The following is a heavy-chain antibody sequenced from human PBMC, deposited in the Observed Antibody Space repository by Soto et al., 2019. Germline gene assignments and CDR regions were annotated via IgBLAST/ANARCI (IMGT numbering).Heavy chain of an antibody. D-gene: IGHD3-22*01. CDR1: GFTFSSYA. V-gene: IGHV3-23*01. Sequence: GGSLRLSCAASGFTFSSYAMSWVRQAPGKGLEWVSSISGSGGSTYYADSVKGRFTISRDNSKNTLYLQMNSLRAEDTAVYYCAKEQNYDDNRPTDYWGQGTPVTVSS. CDR2: ISGSGGST. J-gene: IGHJ4*02. CDR3: AKEQNYDDNRPTDY.